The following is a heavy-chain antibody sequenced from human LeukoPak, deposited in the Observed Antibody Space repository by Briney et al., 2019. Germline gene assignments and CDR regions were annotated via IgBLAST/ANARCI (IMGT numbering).Heavy chain of an antibody. CDR3: ARQGYSSSDLDY. CDR1: GGSISSANYY. CDR2: IYTTGST. D-gene: IGHD6-6*01. J-gene: IGHJ4*02. Sequence: SQTLSPTCTVSGGSISSANYYWSWIRQPAGEGLEWIGRIYTTGSTNYNPSLKSRVTISIDTSMNQFSLRLSSVTAADTAVYYCARQGYSSSDLDYWGQGTLVTVSS. V-gene: IGHV4-61*02.